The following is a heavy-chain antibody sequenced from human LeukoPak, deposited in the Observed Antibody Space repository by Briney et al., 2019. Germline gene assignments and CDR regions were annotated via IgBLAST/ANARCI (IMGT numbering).Heavy chain of an antibody. Sequence: SETLSLTCSVSGVSISAYCWSWIRQPPGKGLEWIGCIYTGGSTNYNPSLRSRVTISLDTSKNQFSLKLTSVTAADTAFYYCARSPYSNRPCDYWGQGTLVTVSS. CDR1: GVSISAYC. CDR3: ARSPYSNRPCDY. D-gene: IGHD6-13*01. J-gene: IGHJ4*02. V-gene: IGHV4-4*09. CDR2: IYTGGST.